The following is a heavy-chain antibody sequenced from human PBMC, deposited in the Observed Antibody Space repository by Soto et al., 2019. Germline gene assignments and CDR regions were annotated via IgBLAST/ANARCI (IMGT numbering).Heavy chain of an antibody. CDR2: ICHSGNT. CDR1: GGSISTSNW. D-gene: IGHD3-10*01. J-gene: IGHJ5*02. Sequence: PSETLSLTCAVSGGSISTSNWWSWVRQPPGKGLEWIGDICHSGNTNYNPSLKSRVTTSLDRSKNQFSLNLSSVTAADTAVYYCARVWFGESSWFDPWGQGTLVTVSS. V-gene: IGHV4-4*02. CDR3: ARVWFGESSWFDP.